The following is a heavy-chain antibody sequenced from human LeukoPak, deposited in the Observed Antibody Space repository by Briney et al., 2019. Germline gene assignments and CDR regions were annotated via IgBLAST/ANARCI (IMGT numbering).Heavy chain of an antibody. CDR3: ARDRTSTYYYGSSGSYYYYYYMDV. Sequence: QTSETLSLTCTVSGGSISSYYWSWIRQPPGKGLEWIGYIYYSGSTNCNPSLKSRVTISVDTSKNQFSLKLSSVTAADTAVYYCARDRTSTYYYGSSGSYYYYYYMDVWGKGTTVTVSS. D-gene: IGHD3-22*01. CDR1: GGSISSYY. CDR2: IYYSGST. V-gene: IGHV4-59*01. J-gene: IGHJ6*03.